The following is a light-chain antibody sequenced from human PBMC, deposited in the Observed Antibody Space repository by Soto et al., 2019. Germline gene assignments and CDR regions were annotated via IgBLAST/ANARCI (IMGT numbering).Light chain of an antibody. Sequence: DIQMTQSPSSLSASVGDRVTITCRASQSISNFLNWYQQKPGKAPKLLIYAASNLQSGVPSRISGSGSGTDFTLTISSLQPEDFAIYYCQQIYSTPHTFAQGTKLEIK. V-gene: IGKV1-39*01. J-gene: IGKJ2*01. CDR2: AAS. CDR3: QQIYSTPHT. CDR1: QSISNF.